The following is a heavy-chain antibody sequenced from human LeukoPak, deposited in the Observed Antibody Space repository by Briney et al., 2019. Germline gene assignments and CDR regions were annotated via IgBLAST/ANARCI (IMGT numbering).Heavy chain of an antibody. D-gene: IGHD5-18*01. CDR2: INPNSGGT. CDR1: GYTFTGYY. J-gene: IGHJ6*02. Sequence: GASVTVSCKASGYTFTGYYMHWVRQAPGQGLEWMGWINPNSGGTNYAQKFQGRVTMTRDTSISTAYMELSRLRSDDTAVYYCARDLKYVDTAMVLDSYYYYYGMDVWGQGTTVTVSS. CDR3: ARDLKYVDTAMVLDSYYYYYGMDV. V-gene: IGHV1-2*02.